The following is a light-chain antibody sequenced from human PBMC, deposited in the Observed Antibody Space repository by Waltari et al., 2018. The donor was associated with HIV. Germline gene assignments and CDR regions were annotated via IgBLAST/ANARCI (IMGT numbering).Light chain of an antibody. CDR3: QQYNNWPPT. CDR2: GAS. J-gene: IGKJ2*01. CDR1: QSLSNTN. Sequence: ITPAPAALSVSPGERAALSCRASQSLSNTNLAWYQQKPGQAPRLLIHGASTRATGIPARFSGSGSGTEFTLTISSLQSEDSAIYYCQQYNNWPPTFGQGARLEIQ. V-gene: IGKV3-15*01.